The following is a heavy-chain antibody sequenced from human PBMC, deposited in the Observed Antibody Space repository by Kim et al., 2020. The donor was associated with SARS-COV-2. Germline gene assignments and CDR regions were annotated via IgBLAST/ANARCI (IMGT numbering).Heavy chain of an antibody. J-gene: IGHJ4*02. Sequence: YAQKLQGRVTMTRDTSISTAYRELSRLRSDDTAVYYCARVRDGYNYFDYWGQGTLVTVSS. CDR3: ARVRDGYNYFDY. V-gene: IGHV1-2*02. D-gene: IGHD5-12*01.